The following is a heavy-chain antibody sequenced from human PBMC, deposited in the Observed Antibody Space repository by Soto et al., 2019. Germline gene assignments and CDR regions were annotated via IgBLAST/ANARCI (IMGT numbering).Heavy chain of an antibody. V-gene: IGHV1-69*06. CDR2: IIPRSAKS. J-gene: IGHJ6*02. D-gene: IGHD6-19*01. CDR3: ARPREAGKNYYGVDV. CDR1: GDMFDTYT. Sequence: SVKVSCKASGDMFDTYTITWMRQAPGRGLEWVGGIIPRSAKSNYAQKFEGRVTITADKSTSTAYMELSSLRSEDTAVYYCARPREAGKNYYGVDVWGQGTTVTVSS.